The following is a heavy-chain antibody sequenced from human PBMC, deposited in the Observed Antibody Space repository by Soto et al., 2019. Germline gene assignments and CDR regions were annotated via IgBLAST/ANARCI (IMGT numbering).Heavy chain of an antibody. V-gene: IGHV1-69*13. CDR1: GGTFSSYA. D-gene: IGHD6-13*01. CDR2: IIPIFGTA. CDR3: ARDGYSSSWYASGYYYYYGMDV. Sequence: SVKVSCKASGGTFSSYAISWVRQAPGQGLEWMGGIIPIFGTANYAQKFQGRVTITADESTSTAYMELSSLRSEDTAVYYCARDGYSSSWYASGYYYYYGMDVWGRGTTVTVSS. J-gene: IGHJ6*02.